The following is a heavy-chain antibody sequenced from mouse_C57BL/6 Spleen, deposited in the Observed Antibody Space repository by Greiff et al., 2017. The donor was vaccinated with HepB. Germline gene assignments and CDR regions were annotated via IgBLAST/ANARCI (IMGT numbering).Heavy chain of an antibody. V-gene: IGHV1-61*01. CDR2: IYPSDSET. CDR1: GYTFTSYW. D-gene: IGHD2-4*01. Sequence: VKLQQPGAELVRPGSSVKLSCKASGYTFTSYWMDWVKQRPGQGLEWIGNIYPSDSETHYNQKFKDKATLTVDKSSSTAYMQLSSLTSEDSAVYYCARDYDYGGYYAMDYWGQGTSVTVSS. J-gene: IGHJ4*01. CDR3: ARDYDYGGYYAMDY.